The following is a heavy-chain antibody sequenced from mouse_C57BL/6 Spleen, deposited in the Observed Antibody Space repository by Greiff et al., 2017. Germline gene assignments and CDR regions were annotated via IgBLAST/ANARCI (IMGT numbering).Heavy chain of an antibody. CDR3: ARGIGSYEAMDY. Sequence: QVQLQQSGTELVQPGASVKLSCKASGYTFTSYWMHWVKQRPGQGLEWIGNINPRNGGTNYNEKFKSKATLTVDKSSSTAYMQLSSLTYEDSAVYYCARGIGSYEAMDYWGQGTSVTVSS. D-gene: IGHD1-1*02. V-gene: IGHV1-53*01. CDR2: INPRNGGT. CDR1: GYTFTSYW. J-gene: IGHJ4*01.